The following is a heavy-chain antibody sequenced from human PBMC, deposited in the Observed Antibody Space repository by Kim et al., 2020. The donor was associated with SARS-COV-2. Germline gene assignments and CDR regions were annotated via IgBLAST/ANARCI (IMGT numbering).Heavy chain of an antibody. V-gene: IGHV3-30-3*01. CDR1: GFTFSSYA. CDR2: ISYDGSNK. D-gene: IGHD2-15*01. Sequence: GGSLRLSCAASGFTFSSYAMHWVRQAPGKGLEWVAVISYDGSNKYYADSVKGRFTISRDNSKNTLYLQMNSLRAEDTAVYYCARDSAGYCSGGSCYDGTGWFDPWGQGTLVTVSS. CDR3: ARDSAGYCSGGSCYDGTGWFDP. J-gene: IGHJ5*02.